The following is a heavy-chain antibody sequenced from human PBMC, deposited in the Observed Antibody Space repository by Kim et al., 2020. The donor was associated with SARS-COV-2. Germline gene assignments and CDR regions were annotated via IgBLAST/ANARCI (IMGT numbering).Heavy chain of an antibody. CDR1: GFTFNNYA. CDR2: IRDSGGST. CDR3: AKVTSGSSGWFEYFQH. J-gene: IGHJ1*01. Sequence: GGSLRLSCAAYGFTFNNYAMSWVRQAPGKGREWVSGIRDSGGSTQYTDSVKGRFSISRDNSKNTLYLQMDSLRAEDTAVYYCAKVTSGSSGWFEYFQHWGQGTLVTVSS. D-gene: IGHD6-19*01. V-gene: IGHV3-23*01.